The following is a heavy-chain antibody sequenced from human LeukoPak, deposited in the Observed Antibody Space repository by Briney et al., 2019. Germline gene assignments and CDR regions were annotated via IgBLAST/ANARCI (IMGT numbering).Heavy chain of an antibody. D-gene: IGHD2-2*01. Sequence: GRSLRLSCAASEFTFDDYAMHWVRQAPGKGLEWVSGISWNSGSIGYADSVKGRFTISRDNAKNSLYLQMNSLRTEDTALYYCATTAAMYLWGQGTLVTVSS. V-gene: IGHV3-9*01. CDR1: EFTFDDYA. CDR3: ATTAAMYL. J-gene: IGHJ4*02. CDR2: ISWNSGSI.